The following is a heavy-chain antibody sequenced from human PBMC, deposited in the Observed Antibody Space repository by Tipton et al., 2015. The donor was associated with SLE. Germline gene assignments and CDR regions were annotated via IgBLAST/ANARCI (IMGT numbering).Heavy chain of an antibody. Sequence: GSLRLSCAASGFSFSDYYLSWMRQAPGMGLEWLSTSTSGGFENYASSVQGRFTISRDNAKNSLYLQMDNLRPEDTAVYYCATRQGSGWYQSFDYWGQGSLVTVSS. V-gene: IGHV3-11*06. J-gene: IGHJ4*02. CDR3: ATRQGSGWYQSFDY. CDR2: STSGGFE. CDR1: GFSFSDYY. D-gene: IGHD6-19*01.